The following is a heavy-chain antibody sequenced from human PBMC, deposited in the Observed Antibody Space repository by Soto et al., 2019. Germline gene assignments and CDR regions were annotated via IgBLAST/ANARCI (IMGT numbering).Heavy chain of an antibody. CDR2: IYPGDSDT. V-gene: IGHV5-51*01. D-gene: IGHD2-21*01. Sequence: PGESLKISCKGSGYTFTDYWIGWVRQLPGKGLEWMGIIYPGDSDTRYSPSFQGHVTITVDKSTSTAYLQWNTLKASDTAMYYCARHIGNCRYYYNAMVVWGQGTTVTVS. CDR1: GYTFTDYW. J-gene: IGHJ6*02. CDR3: ARHIGNCRYYYNAMVV.